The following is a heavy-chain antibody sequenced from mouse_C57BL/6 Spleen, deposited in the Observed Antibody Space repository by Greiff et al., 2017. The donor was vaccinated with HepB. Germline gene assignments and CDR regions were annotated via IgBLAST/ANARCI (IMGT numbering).Heavy chain of an antibody. CDR1: GFTFTDYY. Sequence: DVQLVESGGGLVQPGGSLSLSCAASGFTFTDYYMSWVRQPPGKALEWLGFIRNKANGYTTEYSASVKGRFTISRDNSQSILYLQMNALRAEDSATYYCARFFPPITTVGYYLDYWGQGTTLTVSS. D-gene: IGHD1-1*01. V-gene: IGHV7-3*01. CDR3: ARFFPPITTVGYYLDY. CDR2: IRNKANGYTT. J-gene: IGHJ2*01.